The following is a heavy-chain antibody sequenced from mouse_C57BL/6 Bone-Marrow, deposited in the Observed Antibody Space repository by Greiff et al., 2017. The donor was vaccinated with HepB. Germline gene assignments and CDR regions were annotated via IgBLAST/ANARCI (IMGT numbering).Heavy chain of an antibody. D-gene: IGHD4-1*01. CDR1: GFTFSDYY. CDR2: ISNGGGST. V-gene: IGHV5-12*01. J-gene: IGHJ4*01. CDR3: ARNWDGSYAMDY. Sequence: VKLVESGGGLVQPGGSLKLSCAASGFTFSDYYMYWVRQTPEKRLEWVAYISNGGGSTYYPDTVKGRFTISRDNAKNTLYLQMSRLKSEDTAMYYCARNWDGSYAMDYWGQGTSVTVSS.